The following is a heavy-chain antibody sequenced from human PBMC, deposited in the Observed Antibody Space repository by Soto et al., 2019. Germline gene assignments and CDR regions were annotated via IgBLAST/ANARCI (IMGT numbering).Heavy chain of an antibody. CDR3: ARDAFYGGNPGWFDP. D-gene: IGHD4-17*01. CDR2: IYYSGST. J-gene: IGHJ5*02. CDR1: GGSISSGGYY. Sequence: QVQLQESGPGLVKPSQTLSLTCTVSGGSISSGGYYWSWIRQHPGKGLEWIGYIYYSGSTYYNPSLKSRVTISVDTYKNQFSLKLSSVTAADTAVYYCARDAFYGGNPGWFDPWGQGTLVTVSS. V-gene: IGHV4-31*03.